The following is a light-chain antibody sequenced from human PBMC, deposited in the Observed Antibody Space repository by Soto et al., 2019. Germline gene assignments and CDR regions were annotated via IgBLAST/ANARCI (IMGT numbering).Light chain of an antibody. CDR3: CSYVTTPEI. V-gene: IGLV2-11*01. CDR2: GVN. J-gene: IGLJ1*01. CDR1: SSNVDDYRY. Sequence: LTQPRSVSGSPGQSLTISCTGTSSNVDDYRYVSWYQQFPGKAPKLVIYGVNQRPSGVPNRFSGSNSDNTASLTISGLQAEDEADYYCCSYVTTPEIFGTGTKVTVL.